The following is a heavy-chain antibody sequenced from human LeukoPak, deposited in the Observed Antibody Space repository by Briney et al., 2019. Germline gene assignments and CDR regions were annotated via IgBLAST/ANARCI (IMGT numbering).Heavy chain of an antibody. J-gene: IGHJ4*02. D-gene: IGHD4-11*01. CDR2: IIPIFGTA. Sequence: ASVKVSCKASGGTFSSYAISWVRQAPGQGLEWMGGIIPIFGTANYAQKFQGRVTITADESSSTAYMELSSLRSEDTAVYYCARGMQARLDYFDYWGQGTLVTVSS. CDR1: GGTFSSYA. V-gene: IGHV1-69*13. CDR3: ARGMQARLDYFDY.